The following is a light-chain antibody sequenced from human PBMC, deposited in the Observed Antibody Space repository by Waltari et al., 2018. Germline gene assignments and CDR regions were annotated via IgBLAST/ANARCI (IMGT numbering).Light chain of an antibody. CDR3: QQRRTWPSIT. V-gene: IGKV3-11*01. J-gene: IGKJ5*01. CDR1: QSVGGN. CDR2: DAS. Sequence: EIVLTQSPATLSLSPGQRGTLSCRASQSVGGNLAWYQQKPGQAPRLLIYDASNRATGIPARFSGSGSGTDFTFTISSLEPEDFAVYYCQQRRTWPSITFGQGTRLEI.